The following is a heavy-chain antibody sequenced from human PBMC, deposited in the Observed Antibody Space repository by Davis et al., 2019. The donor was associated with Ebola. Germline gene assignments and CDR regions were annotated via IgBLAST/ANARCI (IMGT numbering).Heavy chain of an antibody. CDR2: ISSSGGST. V-gene: IGHV3-23*01. CDR3: AKDPTTRELLFYYYYYGMDV. J-gene: IGHJ6*02. Sequence: GESLKISCAASRFAFSSYAMSWVRQAPGKGLEWVSAISSSGGSTYYADSVKGRFTISRDNSKNTLYLQMNSLRAEDTAVYYCAKDPTTRELLFYYYYYGMDVWGQGTTVTVSS. CDR1: RFAFSSYA. D-gene: IGHD1-26*01.